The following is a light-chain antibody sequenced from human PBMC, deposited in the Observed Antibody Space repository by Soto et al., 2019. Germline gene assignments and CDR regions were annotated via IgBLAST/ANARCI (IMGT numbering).Light chain of an antibody. CDR2: DVS. J-gene: IGLJ1*01. V-gene: IGLV2-11*01. CDR1: SSDVGGYNY. CDR3: CSYAGSYTFDV. Sequence: QSVLTQPRSVSGSPGQSVTISGTGTSSDVGGYNYVSWYQQHPGKAPKLMIYDVSKRPSGVPDRFSGSKSGNTASLTISGLQAEDEADYYCCSYAGSYTFDVFGTGTKVTVL.